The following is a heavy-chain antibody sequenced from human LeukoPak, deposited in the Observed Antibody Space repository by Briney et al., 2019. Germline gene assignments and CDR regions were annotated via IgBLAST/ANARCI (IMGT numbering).Heavy chain of an antibody. V-gene: IGHV3-33*06. CDR2: FLVEGRNN. D-gene: IGHD3-10*01. CDR3: AKDHSTHYYGSGTYGPRGYSDY. Sequence: GGSLRLSCGAFGFAYRSFGMDWGRQAPGKGRGGGGLFLVEGRNNYYADSVKGRFTISRDNSKNTLYLQMNSLRAADTAVYYCAKDHSTHYYGSGTYGPRGYSDYWGQGTLVTVSS. CDR1: GFAYRSFG. J-gene: IGHJ4*02.